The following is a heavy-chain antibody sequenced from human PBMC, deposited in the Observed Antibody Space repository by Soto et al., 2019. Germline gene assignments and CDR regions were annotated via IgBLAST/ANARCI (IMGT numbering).Heavy chain of an antibody. V-gene: IGHV3-23*01. CDR3: AKDPDSSGYYYYYYGMDV. CDR1: GFTFSSYA. CDR2: ISGSGGST. Sequence: EVQLLESGGGLVQPGGSLRLSCAASGFTFSSYAMSWVRQAPGKGLEWVSAISGSGGSTYYADSVKGRFTISRDNSKNTLYLQMNSLRAEDTAVYYCAKDPDSSGYYYYYYGMDVWGQGTMVTVSS. D-gene: IGHD3-22*01. J-gene: IGHJ6*02.